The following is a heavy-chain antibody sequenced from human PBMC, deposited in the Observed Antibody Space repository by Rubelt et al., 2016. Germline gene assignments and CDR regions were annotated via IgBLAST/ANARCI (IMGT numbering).Heavy chain of an antibody. D-gene: IGHD4-11*01. V-gene: IGHV3-74*01. CDR3: ATLVTVGSRAYGMDV. CDR2: INSDGSST. Sequence: PGEGLVWVSRINSDGSSTSYADSVKGRFTISRDSAKNTVYLQMNSLRTEDTAVYYCATLVTVGSRAYGMDVWGQGTTVTVSS. J-gene: IGHJ6*02.